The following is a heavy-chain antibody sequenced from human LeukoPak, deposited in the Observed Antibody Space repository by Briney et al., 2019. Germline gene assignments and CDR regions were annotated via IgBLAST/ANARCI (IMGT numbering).Heavy chain of an antibody. Sequence: PGGSLRLSCAASGFTFSNAWMTWVRQAPGKGLEWVGRIKSKPDGGRTDYAAPVKGRFTISRDDSKNTLYLQMNSLKIEDTSVYYCTTDGERFGSCSSTSCRIFDYWGQGTLVTVSS. V-gene: IGHV3-15*01. CDR2: IKSKPDGGRT. CDR1: GFTFSNAW. D-gene: IGHD2-2*01. CDR3: TTDGERFGSCSSTSCRIFDY. J-gene: IGHJ4*02.